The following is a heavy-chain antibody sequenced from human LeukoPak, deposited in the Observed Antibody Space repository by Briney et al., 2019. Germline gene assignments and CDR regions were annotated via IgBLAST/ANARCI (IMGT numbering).Heavy chain of an antibody. CDR3: AELGITMIGGV. Sequence: GGSLRLSCAASGFTFSSYEMNWVRQAPGKGLEWLSYISVSSGSTKKYADSVQGRFTVSRDNAKNSLYLQMNSLRAEDTAVYYCAELGITMIGGVWGKGTTVTISS. V-gene: IGHV3-48*03. J-gene: IGHJ6*04. D-gene: IGHD3-10*02. CDR2: ISVSSGSTK. CDR1: GFTFSSYE.